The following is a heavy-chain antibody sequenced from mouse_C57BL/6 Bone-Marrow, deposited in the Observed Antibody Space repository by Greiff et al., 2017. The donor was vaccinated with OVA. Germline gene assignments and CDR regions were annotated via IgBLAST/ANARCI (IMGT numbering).Heavy chain of an antibody. CDR2: ISSGGSYT. Sequence: EVQGVESGGDLVKPGGSLKLSCAASGFTFSSYGMSWVRQTPDKRLEWVATISSGGSYTYYPDSVKGRFTISRDNAKNTLYLQMSSLKSEDTAMYYCARQKLPFYAMDYWGQGTSVTVSS. CDR1: GFTFSSYG. CDR3: ARQKLPFYAMDY. J-gene: IGHJ4*01. D-gene: IGHD2-12*01. V-gene: IGHV5-6*01.